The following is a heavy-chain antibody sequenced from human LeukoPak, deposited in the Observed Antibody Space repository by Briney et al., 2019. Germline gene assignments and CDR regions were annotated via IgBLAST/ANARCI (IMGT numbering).Heavy chain of an antibody. V-gene: IGHV4-38-2*01. D-gene: IGHD3-10*01. Sequence: SETLSLTCAVSGYSISSGYYWGWIRQPPGKGLEWIGSLYHTGSTYYNPSLKSRVTISVDPSKNPFSLKLSSVPAADTAVYYCARGMYYYASGSGYNWFDPWGQGTLVTVSS. J-gene: IGHJ5*02. CDR1: GYSISSGYY. CDR2: LYHTGST. CDR3: ARGMYYYASGSGYNWFDP.